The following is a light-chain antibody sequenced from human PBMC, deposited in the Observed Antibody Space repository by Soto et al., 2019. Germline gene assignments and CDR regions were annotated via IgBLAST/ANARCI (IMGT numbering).Light chain of an antibody. J-gene: IGKJ5*01. CDR3: QQYGSSPPIT. CDR2: GAS. Sequence: ELGLTQSPGTLSLSPGERATLSCRASQSVSSSYLAWYQQKPGQAPRLLIYGASSRATGIPDRFSGSGSGTDLTLTISRLEPEDFAVYYCQQYGSSPPITFGQGTRLEIK. CDR1: QSVSSSY. V-gene: IGKV3-20*01.